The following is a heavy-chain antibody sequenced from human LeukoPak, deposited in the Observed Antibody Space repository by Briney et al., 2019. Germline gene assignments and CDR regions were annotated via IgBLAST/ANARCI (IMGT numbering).Heavy chain of an antibody. D-gene: IGHD3-3*01. CDR2: INPNSGGT. Sequence: ASVKVSCKASGYPFTGYYMHWVRQAPGQGLEWMGWINPNSGGTNYAQKFQGRVTMTRDTSISTAYMELSRLRSDDTAVYYCARDPITIFGVVIARFDYWGQGTLVTVSS. CDR3: ARDPITIFGVVIARFDY. J-gene: IGHJ4*02. V-gene: IGHV1-2*02. CDR1: GYPFTGYY.